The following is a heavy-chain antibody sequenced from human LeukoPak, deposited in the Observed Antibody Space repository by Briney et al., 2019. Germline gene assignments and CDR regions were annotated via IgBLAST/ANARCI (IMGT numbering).Heavy chain of an antibody. J-gene: IGHJ4*02. Sequence: ASVKVSCKTSGGTFSSYAISWVRQAPGQGLEWMGGVIPLFGTANYAQKFQGRVTITADKSTSTAHMELSSLRSEDTAVYYCARVYDSGSYSCPHWGQGTLVTVSS. CDR2: VIPLFGTA. CDR1: GGTFSSYA. V-gene: IGHV1-69*06. D-gene: IGHD3-10*01. CDR3: ARVYDSGSYSCPH.